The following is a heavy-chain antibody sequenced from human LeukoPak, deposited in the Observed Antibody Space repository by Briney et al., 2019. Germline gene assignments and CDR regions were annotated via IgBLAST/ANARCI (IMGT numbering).Heavy chain of an antibody. CDR2: IRYDGSNK. J-gene: IGHJ4*02. D-gene: IGHD2-2*01. CDR1: GFTFSSQG. V-gene: IGHV3-30*02. CDR3: AKDCSSTSCYGPGGVLYY. Sequence: PGGSLRLSCAASGFTFSSQGMHWVRQAPGKGLEWVAFIRYDGSNKYYADSVKGRFTISRDNSKNTLYLQMNSLRAEDTAVYYCAKDCSSTSCYGPGGVLYYWGQGTLVTVSS.